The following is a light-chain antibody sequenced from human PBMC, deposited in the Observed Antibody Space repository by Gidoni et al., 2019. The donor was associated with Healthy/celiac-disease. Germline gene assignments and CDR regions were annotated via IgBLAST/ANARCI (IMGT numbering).Light chain of an antibody. CDR3: QQSYSTLPIT. V-gene: IGKV1-39*01. J-gene: IGKJ5*01. CDR2: AAS. CDR1: QSISSY. Sequence: DLQMTQSPSSLSASVGDRVTITCRASQSISSYLNWYQQKPGKAPKLLIYAASSLQSWVPSRFSGSGSGTDFTLTISSLQPEDFATYYCQQSYSTLPITFGQGTRLEIK.